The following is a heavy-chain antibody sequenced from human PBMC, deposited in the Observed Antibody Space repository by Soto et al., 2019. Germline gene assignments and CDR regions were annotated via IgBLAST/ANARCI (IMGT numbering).Heavy chain of an antibody. D-gene: IGHD3-3*01. Sequence: SLRLSCAASGFTFDDYAMHWVRQAPGKGLEWVSGISWNSGSIGYADSVKGRFTISRDNAKNSLYLQMNSLRAEDTALYYCAARITIFGVTVAPFDSWGQGTLVTVSS. CDR2: ISWNSGSI. J-gene: IGHJ4*02. V-gene: IGHV3-9*01. CDR3: AARITIFGVTVAPFDS. CDR1: GFTFDDYA.